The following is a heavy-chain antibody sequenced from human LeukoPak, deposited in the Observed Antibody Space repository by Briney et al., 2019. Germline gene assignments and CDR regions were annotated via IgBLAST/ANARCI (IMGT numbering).Heavy chain of an antibody. D-gene: IGHD7-27*01. CDR1: GLTFSNSW. V-gene: IGHV3-74*01. CDR2: MYGDMRDI. J-gene: IGHJ3*02. Sequence: GGSLRLSCEASGLTFSNSWMHWVRQIPGKGLVWVSRMYGDMRDISYADSVKGRFTISRDNSKNTLYLQMNSLRAEDTAVYYCAKGTGASGAFDIWGQGTMVTVSS. CDR3: AKGTGASGAFDI.